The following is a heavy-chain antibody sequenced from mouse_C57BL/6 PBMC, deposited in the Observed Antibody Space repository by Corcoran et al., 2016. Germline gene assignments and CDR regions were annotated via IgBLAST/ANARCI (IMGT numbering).Heavy chain of an antibody. CDR2: IFPGSGST. J-gene: IGHJ4*01. V-gene: IGHV1-75*01. CDR3: ARMRYYSNPFYYAMDY. Sequence: QVQLQQSGPELVKPGASVKISCKASGYTFTDYYINWVKQRPGQGLEWIGWIFPGSGSTYYNEKFKGKATLTVDKSSSTAYMLLSSLTSEDSAVYFCARMRYYSNPFYYAMDYWGQGTSVTVSS. D-gene: IGHD2-5*01. CDR1: GYTFTDYY.